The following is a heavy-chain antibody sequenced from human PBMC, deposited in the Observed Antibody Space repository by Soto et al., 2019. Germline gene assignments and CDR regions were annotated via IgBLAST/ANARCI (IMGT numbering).Heavy chain of an antibody. CDR2: IYYSGST. J-gene: IGHJ5*02. D-gene: IGHD2-15*01. CDR1: GGSFSGYY. Sequence: SETLSLTCDVYGGSFSGYYWSWIRQPPGKGLEWIGSIYYSGSTYYNPSRKSRVTISVDTSKNQFSLKLSSVTAADTAVYYCARHEYMGWNNWFDPWVQGTLVTVSS. V-gene: IGHV4-34*01. CDR3: ARHEYMGWNNWFDP.